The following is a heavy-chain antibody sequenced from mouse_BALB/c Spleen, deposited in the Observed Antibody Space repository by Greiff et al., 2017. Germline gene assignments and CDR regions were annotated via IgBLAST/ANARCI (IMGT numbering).Heavy chain of an antibody. J-gene: IGHJ4*01. CDR3: ARHGWSNYYAMDY. D-gene: IGHD2-3*01. V-gene: IGHV2-6-2*01. Sequence: QVQLKQSGPDLVAPSQSLSITCTVSGFSLTSYGVHWVRQPPGKGLEWLVVIWSDGSTTYNSALKSRLSISKDSSKSQVFLKMNSLQTDDTAMYYCARHGWSNYYAMDYWGQGTSVTVSS. CDR2: IWSDGST. CDR1: GFSLTSYG.